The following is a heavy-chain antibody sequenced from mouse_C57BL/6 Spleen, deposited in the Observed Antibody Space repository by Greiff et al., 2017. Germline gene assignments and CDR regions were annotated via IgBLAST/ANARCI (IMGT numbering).Heavy chain of an antibody. CDR3: AREEIYGYDGFAY. CDR1: GFSLTSYG. CDR2: IWSGGST. Sequence: VQLKQSGPGLVQPSQSLSITCTVSGFSLTSYGVHWVRQSPGKGLEWLGVIWSGGSTGYNAAFISRLSISKDNSKSQVFFKMNSLQADDTAIYYCAREEIYGYDGFAYWGQGTLVTVSA. V-gene: IGHV2-2*01. D-gene: IGHD2-2*01. J-gene: IGHJ3*01.